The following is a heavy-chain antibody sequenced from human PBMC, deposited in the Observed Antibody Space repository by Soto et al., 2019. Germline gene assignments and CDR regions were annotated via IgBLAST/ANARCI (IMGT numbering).Heavy chain of an antibody. CDR2: ISWNSGSI. CDR1: GFTFADYA. J-gene: IGHJ4*02. V-gene: IGHV3-9*01. D-gene: IGHD1-7*01. CDR3: SKGLATSGNYYFDY. Sequence: EVQLVESGGGLVQPGRSLRLSCAASGFTFADYAMHWVRQAPGKGLEWVSGISWNSGSIGYADSVKGRFTISRDNAKNSLYLQMNSLRAEDTALYYCSKGLATSGNYYFDYWGQGTLVTVSS.